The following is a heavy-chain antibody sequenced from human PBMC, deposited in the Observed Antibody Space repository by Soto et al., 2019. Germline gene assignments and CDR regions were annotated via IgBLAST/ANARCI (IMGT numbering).Heavy chain of an antibody. CDR3: ACQGVGATSFDAFDI. J-gene: IGHJ3*02. V-gene: IGHV3-23*01. D-gene: IGHD1-26*01. CDR1: GFTFSSYA. CDR2: ISGSGGST. Sequence: GGSLRLSCAASGFTFSSYAMSWVRQAPGKGLEWVSAISGSGGSTYYADSVKGRFTISRDNSKNTLYLQMNSLRAEETAVYYCACQGVGATSFDAFDIWGQGTMVTVSS.